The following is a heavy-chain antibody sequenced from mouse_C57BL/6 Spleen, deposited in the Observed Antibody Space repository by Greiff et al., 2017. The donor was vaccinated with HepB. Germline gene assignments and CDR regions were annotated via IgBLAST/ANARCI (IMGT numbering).Heavy chain of an antibody. D-gene: IGHD1-1*01. CDR1: GYTFTSYW. J-gene: IGHJ4*01. V-gene: IGHV1-64*01. Sequence: QVHVKQPGAELVKPGASVKLSCKASGYTFTSYWMHWVKQRPGQGLEWIGMIHPNSGSTNYNEKFKSKATLTVDKSSSTAYMQLSSLTSEDSAVYYCARDDGTTGAMDYWGQGTSVTVSS. CDR3: ARDDGTTGAMDY. CDR2: IHPNSGST.